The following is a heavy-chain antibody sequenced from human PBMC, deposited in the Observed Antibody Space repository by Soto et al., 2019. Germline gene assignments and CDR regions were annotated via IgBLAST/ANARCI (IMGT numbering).Heavy chain of an antibody. CDR3: ARGASGYYDSGSFPYNPGDY. CDR1: GGTFSSYT. Sequence: SVKVSCKASGGTFSSYTISWVRQAPGQGLEWMGRIIPILGIANYAQKFQGRVTITADKSTSTAYMELSSLRSEDTAVYYCARGASGYYDSGSFPYNPGDYWGQGTLVTVSS. V-gene: IGHV1-69*02. CDR2: IIPILGIA. D-gene: IGHD3-10*01. J-gene: IGHJ4*02.